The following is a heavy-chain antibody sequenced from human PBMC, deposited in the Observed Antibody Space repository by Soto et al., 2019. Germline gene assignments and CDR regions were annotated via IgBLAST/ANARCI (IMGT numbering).Heavy chain of an antibody. Sequence: HPGGLRLSCSASGFTFSSYAMHWVRQARGKGLEYVSAISSNGGSTYYADSVKGRFTISRDNSKNTLYLQMSSLRAEDTAVYYCVKDHPAMASHYFDYWGKGTLVTVSS. J-gene: IGHJ4*02. D-gene: IGHD5-18*01. CDR1: GFTFSSYA. CDR3: VKDHPAMASHYFDY. V-gene: IGHV3-64D*06. CDR2: ISSNGGST.